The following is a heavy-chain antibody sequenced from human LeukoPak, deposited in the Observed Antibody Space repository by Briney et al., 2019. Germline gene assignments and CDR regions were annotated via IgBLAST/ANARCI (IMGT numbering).Heavy chain of an antibody. CDR2: IYYSGST. Sequence: KSSETLSLTCTVSGGSISSYYWGWIRQPPGKGLEWIGNIYYSGSTYYNPSLKSRVTISLDTSKNQYSLQLSTVTAADTAADYCWREGRFHPEVLPRYFDYWGQGTLVTVSS. CDR3: WREGRFHPEVLPRYFDY. D-gene: IGHD1-26*01. J-gene: IGHJ4*02. V-gene: IGHV4-39*07. CDR1: GGSISSYY.